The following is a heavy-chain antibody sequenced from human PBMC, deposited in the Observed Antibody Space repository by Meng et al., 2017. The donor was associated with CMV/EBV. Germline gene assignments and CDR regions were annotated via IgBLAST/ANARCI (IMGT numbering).Heavy chain of an antibody. V-gene: IGHV4-34*01. CDR1: GGSFSGYY. CDR3: AGAAVNIGYCSSTSSYLYYYYGMDV. Sequence: SETLSLTCAVYGGSFSGYYWCWIRQPPGKGLEWIGEINHSGSTNYNPSLKSRVTISVDTSKNQFSLKLSSVTAADTAVYYCAGAAVNIGYCSSTSSYLYYYYGMDVWGQGTTVTVSS. CDR2: INHSGST. D-gene: IGHD2-2*01. J-gene: IGHJ6*02.